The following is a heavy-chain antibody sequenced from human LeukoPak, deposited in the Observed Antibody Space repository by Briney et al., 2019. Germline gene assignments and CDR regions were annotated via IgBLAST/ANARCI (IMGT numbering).Heavy chain of an antibody. CDR1: GGSFSGYY. D-gene: IGHD1-1*01. CDR3: ARPNWNDLHFDY. V-gene: IGHV4-59*12. CDR2: IYYSGST. J-gene: IGHJ4*02. Sequence: PSETLSLTCAVYGGSFSGYYWSWIRQPPGKGLEWIGYIYYSGSTNYNPSLKGRVTISVDTSKNQFSLRLSSVTAADTAVYYCARPNWNDLHFDYWGQGTLVTVSS.